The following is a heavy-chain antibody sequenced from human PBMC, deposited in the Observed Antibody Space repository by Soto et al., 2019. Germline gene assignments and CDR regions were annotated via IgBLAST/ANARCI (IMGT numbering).Heavy chain of an antibody. Sequence: EVQLVESGGGLVQPGRSLRLSCAASGFTFDDYAMHWVRQAPGKGLEWVSGISWSSDRRGYADSVKGRFTISRDNAENSLSLQMNSLRLDDTALYYCVKGGSVTSFKFDYWAREPWSPSPQ. J-gene: IGHJ4*02. CDR3: VKGGSVTSFKFDY. D-gene: IGHD4-4*01. CDR2: ISWSSDRR. CDR1: GFTFDDYA. V-gene: IGHV3-9*01.